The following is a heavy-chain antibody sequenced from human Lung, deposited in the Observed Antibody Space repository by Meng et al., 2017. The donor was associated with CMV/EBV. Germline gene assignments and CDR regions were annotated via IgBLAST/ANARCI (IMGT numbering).Heavy chain of an antibody. CDR3: AIYCSTTTCPPGHDAFDI. Sequence: GEXXKISCAASGFTFSTYSMNWVRQAPGKGLEWVSFITSSSSYIYYADSVRGRFTISRDNAKNSLYLQMNSLRAEDTAVYYCAIYCSTTTCPPGHDAFDIWXQGXMVTVSS. J-gene: IGHJ3*02. V-gene: IGHV3-21*01. CDR1: GFTFSTYS. D-gene: IGHD2-2*01. CDR2: ITSSSSYI.